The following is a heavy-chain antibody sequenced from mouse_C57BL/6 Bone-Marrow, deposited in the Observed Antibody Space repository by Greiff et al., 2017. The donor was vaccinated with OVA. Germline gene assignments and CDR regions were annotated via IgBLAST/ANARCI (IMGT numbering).Heavy chain of an antibody. V-gene: IGHV1-78*01. CDR2: IYPRDGST. D-gene: IGHD4-1*01. J-gene: IGHJ2*01. CDR1: GYTFTDHT. Sequence: QVQLQQSDAELVKPGASVKISCKVSGYTFTDHTIHWMKQRPEQGLAWIGYIYPRDGSTKYNEKFKGKATLTADKSSSTAYMQLNGLTSEDSAVYFCARDNWDLYYFDYWGQGTTLTVSS. CDR3: ARDNWDLYYFDY.